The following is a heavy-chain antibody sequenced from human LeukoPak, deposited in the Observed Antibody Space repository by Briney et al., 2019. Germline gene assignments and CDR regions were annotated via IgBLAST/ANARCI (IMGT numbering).Heavy chain of an antibody. CDR2: IYYSGST. V-gene: IGHV4-39*01. D-gene: IGHD6-6*01. CDR3: ARGGSSSGRIDY. Sequence: SETLSLTCTVSGGSITSNTNYWDWIRQPPGRGLEWIGSIYYSGSTYYSPSLKSRVTMPVDTSKNQFSLKLTSVNAADTAVYYCARGGSSSGRIDYWGQGTLVTVSS. CDR1: GGSITSNTNY. J-gene: IGHJ4*02.